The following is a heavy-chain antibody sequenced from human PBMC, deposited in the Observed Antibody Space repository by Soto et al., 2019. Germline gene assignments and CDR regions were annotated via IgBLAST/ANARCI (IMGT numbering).Heavy chain of an antibody. CDR3: ARGLRGLLWFGESPSRFDP. V-gene: IGHV4-34*01. Sequence: PSETLSLTCAVYGGSFSGYYWSWIRQPPGKGLEWIGEINHSGSTNYNPSLKSRVTISVDTSKNQFSLKLSSVTAADTAVYYCARGLRGLLWFGESPSRFDPWGQGTLVT. CDR1: GGSFSGYY. CDR2: INHSGST. D-gene: IGHD3-10*01. J-gene: IGHJ5*02.